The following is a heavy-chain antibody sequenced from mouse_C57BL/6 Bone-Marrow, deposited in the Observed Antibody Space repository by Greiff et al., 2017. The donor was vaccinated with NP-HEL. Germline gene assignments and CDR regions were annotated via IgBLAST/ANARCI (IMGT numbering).Heavy chain of an antibody. CDR3: ARGGDGYYAMDY. Sequence: DVKLVESGPGMVKPSQSLSLTCTVTGYSITSGYDWHWIRHFPGNKLEWMGYISYSGSTNYNPSLKSRISITHDTSKNHFFLKLNSVTTEDTATYYCARGGDGYYAMDYWGQGTSVTVSS. V-gene: IGHV3-1*01. CDR2: ISYSGST. CDR1: GYSITSGYD. D-gene: IGHD2-3*01. J-gene: IGHJ4*01.